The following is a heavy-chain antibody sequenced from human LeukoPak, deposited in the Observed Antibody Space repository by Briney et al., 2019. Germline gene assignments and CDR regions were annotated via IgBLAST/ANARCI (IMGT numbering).Heavy chain of an antibody. J-gene: IGHJ4*02. CDR2: ISPYNENR. CDR3: AREESIGRCQFLHDY. Sequence: ASVKVSCKASGYTFTSYGISWVRQAPGQGLEWMGWISPYNENRKYLQKLQGRVTLSTDTSTSTAYMELRSLTSDDTAVYYCAREESIGRCQFLHDYWGQGTLVTVSS. D-gene: IGHD1-26*01. V-gene: IGHV1-18*01. CDR1: GYTFTSYG.